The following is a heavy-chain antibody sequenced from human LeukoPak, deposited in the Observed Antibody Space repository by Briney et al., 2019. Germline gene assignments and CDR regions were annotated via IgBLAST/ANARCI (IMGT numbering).Heavy chain of an antibody. V-gene: IGHV3-33*01. J-gene: IGHJ4*02. CDR1: GFTFSSYG. CDR2: IWYDGSNK. D-gene: IGHD5-12*01. Sequence: GGSLRLSCAASGFTFSSYGMHWVRQAPGKGLEWVAVIWYDGSNKYYADSVKGRFTISRDNSKNTLYLQMNSLRAEDTAVYYCARDGACGADVSGLDYWGQGTLVTVSS. CDR3: ARDGACGADVSGLDY.